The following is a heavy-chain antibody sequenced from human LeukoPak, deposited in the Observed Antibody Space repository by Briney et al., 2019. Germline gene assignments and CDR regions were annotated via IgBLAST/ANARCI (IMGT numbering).Heavy chain of an antibody. V-gene: IGHV1-8*01. CDR3: ARDNGGTAMAYYYYYYMDV. CDR1: GYTFTIYD. D-gene: IGHD5-18*01. Sequence: ASVKVPCKASGYTFTIYDINWVRQATGQGLEWMGWMNPNSGNTGYAQKFQGRVTMTRNTSISTAYMELSSLRSEDTAVYYCARDNGGTAMAYYYYYYMDVWGKGTTVTVSS. CDR2: MNPNSGNT. J-gene: IGHJ6*03.